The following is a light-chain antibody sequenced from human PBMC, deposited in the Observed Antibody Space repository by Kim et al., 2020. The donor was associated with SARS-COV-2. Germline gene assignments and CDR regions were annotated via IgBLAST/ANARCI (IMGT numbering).Light chain of an antibody. V-gene: IGLV10-54*01. J-gene: IGLJ3*02. CDR3: SAWDSSLSAWV. CDR1: NNNVGNQG. Sequence: QAGLTQPPSVSKGLRQTATLTCTGNNNNVGNQGAAWLQQHQGHPPKLLSYRNNNRPSGISERLSASRSENTASLTITGLQPEDEADYYCSAWDSSLSAWVFGRGTQLTVL. CDR2: RNN.